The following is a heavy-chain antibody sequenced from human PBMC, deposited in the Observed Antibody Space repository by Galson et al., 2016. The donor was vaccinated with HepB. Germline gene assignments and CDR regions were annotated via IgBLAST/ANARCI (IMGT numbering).Heavy chain of an antibody. CDR2: IKEDGSEK. V-gene: IGHV3-7*01. J-gene: IGHJ4*02. D-gene: IGHD4-11*01. CDR3: ASYLSNYVSY. Sequence: SLRLSCATSGLTFSSYWMSWVRQAPGKGLEWVATIKEDGSEKYYVASVKGRFTISRDNAKNSLYLQMNSLRAEDTAVYYCASYLSNYVSYWGQGTLGTVSS. CDR1: GLTFSSYW.